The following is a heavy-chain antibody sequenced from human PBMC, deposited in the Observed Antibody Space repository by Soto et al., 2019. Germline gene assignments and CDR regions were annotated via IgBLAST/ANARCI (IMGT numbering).Heavy chain of an antibody. CDR3: VRDDVGVGIDY. V-gene: IGHV3-74*03. J-gene: IGHJ4*02. CDR2: IDSDGNST. Sequence: GGSLRLSCAASGFTFSSYWMHWVRQVPGKGLVWVSHIDSDGNSTTYADSVKGRSTISRDNAKNTVYLQMNSLRADDTAVYYCVRDDVGVGIDYWGLGTLVTVSS. D-gene: IGHD1-26*01. CDR1: GFTFSSYW.